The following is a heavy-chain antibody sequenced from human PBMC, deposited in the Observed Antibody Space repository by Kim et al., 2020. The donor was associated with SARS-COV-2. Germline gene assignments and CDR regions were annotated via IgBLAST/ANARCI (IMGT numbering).Heavy chain of an antibody. CDR3: ARLKGGYSSSWYDDY. J-gene: IGHJ4*01. CDR2: ISYDGSNK. CDR1: GFTFSSYA. V-gene: IGHV3-30*04. D-gene: IGHD6-13*01. Sequence: GGSLRLSCAASGFTFSSYAMHWVRQAPGKGLEWVAVISYDGSNKYYADSVKGRFTISRDNSKNTLYLQMNSLRAEDTAVYYCARLKGGYSSSWYDDYWG.